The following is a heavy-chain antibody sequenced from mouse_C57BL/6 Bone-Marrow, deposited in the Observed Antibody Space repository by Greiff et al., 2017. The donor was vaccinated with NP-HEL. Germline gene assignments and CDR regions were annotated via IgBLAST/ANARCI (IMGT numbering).Heavy chain of an antibody. Sequence: QVQLKQSGAELVMPGASVKLSCKASGYTFTSYWMHWVKQRPGQGLEWIGEIDPSDSYTNYNQKFKGKSTLTVDKSSSTAYMQLSSLTSEDSAVYYCARGVPWFAYWGQGTLVTVSA. CDR1: GYTFTSYW. CDR3: ARGVPWFAY. J-gene: IGHJ3*01. V-gene: IGHV1-69*01. CDR2: IDPSDSYT.